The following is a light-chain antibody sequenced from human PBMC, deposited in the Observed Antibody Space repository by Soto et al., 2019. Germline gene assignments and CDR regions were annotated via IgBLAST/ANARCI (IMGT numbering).Light chain of an antibody. CDR3: QQYGSSPLT. J-gene: IGKJ3*01. CDR1: QSVSSSY. Sequence: EIVLTQSPGTLYLSPGERATLSCRASQSVSSSYLAWYQQKPGQAHRLLIYGASSRATGIPDRFSGSGSGTDFTLNIRRLESEDFVVYYCQQYGSSPLTLGPGTKVDIK. CDR2: GAS. V-gene: IGKV3-20*01.